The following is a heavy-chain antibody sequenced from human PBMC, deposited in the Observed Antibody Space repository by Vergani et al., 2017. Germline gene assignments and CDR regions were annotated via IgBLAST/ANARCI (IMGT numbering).Heavy chain of an antibody. V-gene: IGHV3-7*01. D-gene: IGHD2-15*01. J-gene: IGHJ6*02. Sequence: EVQLVESGGGLVQPGGSLRLSCAASGFTFSSYWMSWVRQAPGKGLEWVANIKQDGSEKYYVDSVKGRFTISRDTAKNSLYLQMNSLRAEETAVYYCARGVLGYGSGGSCYGNYYYYGMDVWGQGSTVTVSS. CDR3: ARGVLGYGSGGSCYGNYYYYGMDV. CDR2: IKQDGSEK. CDR1: GFTFSSYW.